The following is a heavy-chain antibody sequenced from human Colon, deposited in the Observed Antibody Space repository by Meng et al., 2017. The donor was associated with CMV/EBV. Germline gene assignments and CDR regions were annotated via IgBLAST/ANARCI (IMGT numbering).Heavy chain of an antibody. CDR2: INPNSGGT. V-gene: IGHV1-2*02. CDR1: GYTFTGYY. CDR3: ARWRTKEVGFSSSWPDY. Sequence: ASVKVSCKASGYTFTGYYMHWVRQAPGQGLEWMGWINPNSGGTNYAQKFQGRVTMTRDTSISTAYMELSRLRSDDTAVYYCARWRTKEVGFSSSWPDYWGQGTLVTVSS. J-gene: IGHJ4*02. D-gene: IGHD6-13*01.